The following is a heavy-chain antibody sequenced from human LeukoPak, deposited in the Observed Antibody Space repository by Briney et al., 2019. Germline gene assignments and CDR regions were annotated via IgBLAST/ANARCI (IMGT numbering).Heavy chain of an antibody. CDR2: ISGSAGST. D-gene: IGHD1-20*01. CDR3: AKGWAVGYNWNPLYYFDY. Sequence: PGGSLRLSCAASGFTFSSYAMSWVRQAPGKGLEWVSAISGSAGSTYYADSVKGRFTISRDNSKNTLYLQMNSLRAEDTAVYYCAKGWAVGYNWNPLYYFDYWGQGTLVTVSS. J-gene: IGHJ4*02. V-gene: IGHV3-23*01. CDR1: GFTFSSYA.